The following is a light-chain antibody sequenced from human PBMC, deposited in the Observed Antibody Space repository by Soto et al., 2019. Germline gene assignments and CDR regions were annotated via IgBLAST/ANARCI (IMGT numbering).Light chain of an antibody. J-gene: IGKJ1*01. CDR1: QGISSY. CDR2: AAS. V-gene: IGKV1-8*01. Sequence: AIRMTQSPSSFSASTGDRVTITCRASQGISSYLAWYQQKPGKAPKLLIYAASTLQSGVPSRFSGSGSGTDFPLTIRCLQSEDFATYYCQQYYSYPGTFGQGTKVEIK. CDR3: QQYYSYPGT.